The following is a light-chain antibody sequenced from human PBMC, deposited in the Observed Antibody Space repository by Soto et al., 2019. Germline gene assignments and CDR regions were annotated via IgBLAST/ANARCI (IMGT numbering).Light chain of an antibody. Sequence: IVLTQSPPTLSSSPGERATLSCRASQTVNSRLAWYQHKPGQAPRLLIYPTSNRATGIPARFSGSGSGTEFTLTISSLQSEDFAVYYCQQYNNWLWTFGQGTKVDIK. CDR2: PTS. J-gene: IGKJ1*01. CDR3: QQYNNWLWT. CDR1: QTVNSR. V-gene: IGKV3-15*01.